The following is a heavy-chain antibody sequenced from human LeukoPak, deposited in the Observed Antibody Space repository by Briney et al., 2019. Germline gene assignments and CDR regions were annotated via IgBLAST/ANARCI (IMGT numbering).Heavy chain of an antibody. J-gene: IGHJ6*03. CDR1: GGSISSSSYY. CDR2: IYYSGST. D-gene: IGHD3-3*01. CDR3: ARREWRRNYDFWSAQGEVDYYYMDV. V-gene: IGHV4-39*01. Sequence: SETLSLTCTVSGGSISSSSYYWGWIRQPPGKGLEWIGSIYYSGSTYYNPSLKSRVTISVDTSKNQFSLKLSSVTAADTAVYYCARREWRRNYDFWSAQGEVDYYYMDVWGKGTTVTVSS.